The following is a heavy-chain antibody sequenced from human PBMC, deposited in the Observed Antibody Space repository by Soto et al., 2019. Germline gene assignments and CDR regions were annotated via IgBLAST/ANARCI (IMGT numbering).Heavy chain of an antibody. CDR2: ISSSSSYI. D-gene: IGHD3-3*01. CDR3: ARGSGENFWSGYLANFDY. V-gene: IGHV3-21*01. J-gene: IGHJ4*02. Sequence: GGSLRLSCAASGFTFSSYSTNWVRQAPGKGLEWVSSISSSSSYIYYADSVKGRFTISRDNAKNSLYLQMNSLRAEDTAVYYCARGSGENFWSGYLANFDYWGQGTLVTVSS. CDR1: GFTFSSYS.